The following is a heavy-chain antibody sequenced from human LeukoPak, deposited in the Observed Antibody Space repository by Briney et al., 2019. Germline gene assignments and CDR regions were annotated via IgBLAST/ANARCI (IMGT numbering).Heavy chain of an antibody. CDR2: INAYNGKT. J-gene: IGHJ4*02. Sequence: ASVKVSCKASGYTFTNHGISWVRQAPGQRPEWMGWINAYNGKTKYSQKFQDRVTITRDTSASTAYLELTSLTSEDTAVYYCARGPRAAADDYWGQGSLVTVSS. CDR3: ARGPRAAADDY. CDR1: GYTFTNHG. V-gene: IGHV1-3*01. D-gene: IGHD6-13*01.